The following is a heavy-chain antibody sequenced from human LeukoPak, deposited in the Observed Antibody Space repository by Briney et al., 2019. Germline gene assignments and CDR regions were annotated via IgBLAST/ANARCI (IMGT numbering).Heavy chain of an antibody. CDR2: IKPDGSEQ. J-gene: IGHJ4*02. V-gene: IGHV3-7*01. Sequence: GGSLRLSCAASGFTFSDYYMSWVRQAPGEGLDWVAAIKPDGSEQYYVDSVKGRFTISRDNAKNSLFLQMNSLRAEDTAVYYCARDLAWGGYWGQGTLVTVSS. D-gene: IGHD7-27*01. CDR1: GFTFSDYY. CDR3: ARDLAWGGY.